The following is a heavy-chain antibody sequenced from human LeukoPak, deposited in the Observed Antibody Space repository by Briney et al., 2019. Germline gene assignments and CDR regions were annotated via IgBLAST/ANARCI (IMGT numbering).Heavy chain of an antibody. J-gene: IGHJ4*02. Sequence: GASVTVSCKAAASSFFGNYIICWVRPPGQGLEWMGWTKPKDGGTNYAENFAGGVTLTWATSTNTSFMELTKLRSGDTAEYYSTYSCPKHLYVFGADVFDYWGQGTLVIVS. CDR1: ASSFFGNY. D-gene: IGHD3/OR15-3a*01. V-gene: IGHV1-2*02. CDR3: TYSCPKHLYVFGADVFDY. CDR2: TKPKDGGT.